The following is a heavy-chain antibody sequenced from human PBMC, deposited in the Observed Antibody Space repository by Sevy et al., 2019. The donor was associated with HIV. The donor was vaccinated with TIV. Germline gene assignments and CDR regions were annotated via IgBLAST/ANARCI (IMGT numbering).Heavy chain of an antibody. Sequence: GGSLRLSCAASGFTFSSYGMHWVRQAPGKGLEWVAVISYDGSNKYYADSVKGRFTISRDNSKNTLYLQMNSLRAEDTAVYYCAKIYATEWDQDLYWAQGTLVTVSS. D-gene: IGHD1-26*01. CDR3: AKIYATEWDQDLY. CDR2: ISYDGSNK. CDR1: GFTFSSYG. J-gene: IGHJ4*02. V-gene: IGHV3-30*18.